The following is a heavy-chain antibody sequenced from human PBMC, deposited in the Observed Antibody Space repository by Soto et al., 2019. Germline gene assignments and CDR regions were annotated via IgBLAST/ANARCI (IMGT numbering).Heavy chain of an antibody. CDR3: AKERGSVEGYYYYGMDV. CDR1: GFTFSSYA. CDR2: ISGSGGST. V-gene: IGHV3-23*01. Sequence: GGSLRLSCAASGFTFSSYAMSWVRQAPGKGLEWVSAISGSGGSTYYADSVKGRFTISRDNSKNTLYLQMNSLRAEDTAVYYCAKERGSVEGYYYYGMDVWGQRTTVTVSS. D-gene: IGHD2-15*01. J-gene: IGHJ6*02.